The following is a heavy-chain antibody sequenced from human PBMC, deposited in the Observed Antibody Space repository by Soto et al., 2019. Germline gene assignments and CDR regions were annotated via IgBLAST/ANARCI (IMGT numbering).Heavy chain of an antibody. V-gene: IGHV2-5*02. J-gene: IGHJ5*02. CDR1: GFSLSTSGVG. CDR3: AHLKSKAAREGLYHWFDP. D-gene: IGHD6-6*01. CDR2: IYWDDDK. Sequence: QITLKESGPTLVKPTQTLTLTCTFSGFSLSTSGVGVGWIRQPPGKALEWLALIYWDDDKRYSPSLKSRLTIPKDTPQNQVVLTMTNMDPVDTTTYYCAHLKSKAAREGLYHWFDPWGQGTLVTVSS.